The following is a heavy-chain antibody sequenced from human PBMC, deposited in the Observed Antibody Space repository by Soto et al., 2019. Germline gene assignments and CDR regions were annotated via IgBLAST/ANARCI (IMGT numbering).Heavy chain of an antibody. CDR2: TYPADSDT. CDR1: GYSFSDYW. Sequence: GESLKISCQASGYSFSDYWIGWVRQKPGEGLQWMGITYPADSDTKYNPSFQGQVTISADESTNTAYLQWTSLKASDTAMYYCAVIGLMSAFGWFTFAYRGQGSQVTGFS. D-gene: IGHD3-9*01. J-gene: IGHJ4*02. CDR3: AVIGLMSAFGWFTFAY. V-gene: IGHV5-51*01.